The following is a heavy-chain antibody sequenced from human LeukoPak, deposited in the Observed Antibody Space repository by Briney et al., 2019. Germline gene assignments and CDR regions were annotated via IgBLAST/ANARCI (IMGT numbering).Heavy chain of an antibody. V-gene: IGHV3-23*01. CDR2: ISGSGGST. J-gene: IGHJ4*02. CDR3: AKAGSSGWSSSGGDY. Sequence: GGSLSLSCAASGCTVSNFDMSWVRQAPGKGLEWVSTISGSGGSTFYADSVKGRFPISRDNSNNTLFLQMNSLRAEDTAIYFCAKAGSSGWSSSGGDYWGQGSLVTVSS. D-gene: IGHD6-19*01. CDR1: GCTVSNFD.